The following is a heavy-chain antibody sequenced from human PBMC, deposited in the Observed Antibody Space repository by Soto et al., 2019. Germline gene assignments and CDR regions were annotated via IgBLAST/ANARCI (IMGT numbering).Heavy chain of an antibody. CDR1: GFTVSNYH. V-gene: IGHV3-66*01. D-gene: IGHD3-10*01. CDR3: ARAGGGLDY. CDR2: VYADGAT. J-gene: IGHJ4*02. Sequence: EVQLVESGGGLVQPGESLRLSCAASGFTVSNYHMTWVRQAPGKGLEWVSAVYADGATSHADSVKDRFTVSRDNSRNTWNLQMSGLRAEDAAVNYCARAGGGLDYWGQGTLVTVSS.